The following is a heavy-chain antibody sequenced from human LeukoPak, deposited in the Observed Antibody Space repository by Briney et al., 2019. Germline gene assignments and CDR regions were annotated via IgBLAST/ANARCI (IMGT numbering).Heavy chain of an antibody. CDR2: IYHSGST. V-gene: IGHV4-30-2*01. J-gene: IGHJ4*02. CDR1: GGSISSGGYS. D-gene: IGHD1-26*01. Sequence: PSQTLSLTCAVSGGSISSGGYSWSWIRQPPGKGLEWIGYIYHSGSTYYNPSLKSRVTISVDRSKNQFSLKLSSVTAADTAVYYCARGEGTTITYYWGQGTLVTVSS. CDR3: ARGEGTTITYY.